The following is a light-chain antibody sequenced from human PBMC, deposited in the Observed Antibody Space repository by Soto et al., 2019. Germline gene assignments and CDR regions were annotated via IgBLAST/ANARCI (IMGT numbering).Light chain of an antibody. CDR1: QRIINW. Sequence: DIQMTQSPSTLSASVGDRVTITCRASQRIINWLAWYQQKPGKAPNLLIYDASSLKSGVPSRFSGSGSGTEFTITISRLQPDDFATYYCQQYNNYPLTFGQGTKVDIK. V-gene: IGKV1-5*01. CDR3: QQYNNYPLT. CDR2: DAS. J-gene: IGKJ1*01.